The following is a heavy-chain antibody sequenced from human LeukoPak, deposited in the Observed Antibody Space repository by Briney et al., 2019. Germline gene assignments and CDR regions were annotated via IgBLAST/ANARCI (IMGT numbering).Heavy chain of an antibody. CDR3: AKDGGSGSSY. D-gene: IGHD3-10*01. J-gene: IGHJ4*02. Sequence: GGSLRLSCAASGFTFSNYGMHWVRQAPGKGLEWVAFIRYDGSNKYYTDSVKGRSTISRDNSKNTLYLQMNSLRPEDTAVYYCAKDGGSGSSYWGQGTLVTVSS. CDR1: GFTFSNYG. V-gene: IGHV3-30*02. CDR2: IRYDGSNK.